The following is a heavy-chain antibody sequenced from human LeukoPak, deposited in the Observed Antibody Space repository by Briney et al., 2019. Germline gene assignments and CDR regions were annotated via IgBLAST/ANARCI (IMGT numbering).Heavy chain of an antibody. CDR3: ARGRLEVYAFDI. CDR2: MHYSGAT. Sequence: SENLSLTCAVYGGSFSGYYWSWIRQPPGKGLEWIGEMHYSGATNYNPSLKSRVTTSADTPKNQFSLKLSSVTAADTAVYYCARGRLEVYAFDIWGQGTMVTVSS. CDR1: GGSFSGYY. V-gene: IGHV4-34*01. D-gene: IGHD3-3*01. J-gene: IGHJ3*02.